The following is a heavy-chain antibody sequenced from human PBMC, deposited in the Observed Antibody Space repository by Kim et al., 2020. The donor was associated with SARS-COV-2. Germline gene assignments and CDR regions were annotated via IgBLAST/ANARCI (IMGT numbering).Heavy chain of an antibody. D-gene: IGHD3-22*01. CDR1: GFTFSSYS. V-gene: IGHV3-21*01. CDR3: ARGGNYYDSSGYFYGMDV. J-gene: IGHJ6*02. CDR2: ISSSSSYI. Sequence: GGSLRLSCAASGFTFSSYSMNWVRQAPGKGLEWVSSISSSSSYIYYADSVKGRFTISRDNAKNSLYLQMNSLRAEDTAVYYCARGGNYYDSSGYFYGMDVWGQGTTVTVSS.